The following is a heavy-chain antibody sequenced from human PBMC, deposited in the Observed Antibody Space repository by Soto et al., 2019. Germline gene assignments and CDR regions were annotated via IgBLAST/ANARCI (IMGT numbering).Heavy chain of an antibody. V-gene: IGHV3-48*02. D-gene: IGHD6-13*01. Sequence: ESGGGLVQPGGSLRLSCAASGFTFSSYSMNWVRQAPGKGLEWVSYISSSSSTIYYADSVKGRFTISRDNAKNSLYLQMNSLRDEDTAVYYCARDHKQQLVYYYYGMDVWGQGTTVTVSS. CDR1: GFTFSSYS. CDR3: ARDHKQQLVYYYYGMDV. CDR2: ISSSSSTI. J-gene: IGHJ6*02.